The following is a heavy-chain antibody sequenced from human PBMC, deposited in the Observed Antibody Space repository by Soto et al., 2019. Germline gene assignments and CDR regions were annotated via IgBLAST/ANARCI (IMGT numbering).Heavy chain of an antibody. CDR2: IYYSGST. D-gene: IGHD2-2*01. Sequence: SETLPLTCTVSGGSISIYYWSWIRQPPGKGLEWIGYIYYSGSTNYNPSLKSRVTISVDTSKNQFSLKLSSVTAADTAVYYCARRAPAANGFNRFDPWGQGTLVTVSS. CDR1: GGSISIYY. CDR3: ARRAPAANGFNRFDP. V-gene: IGHV4-59*01. J-gene: IGHJ5*02.